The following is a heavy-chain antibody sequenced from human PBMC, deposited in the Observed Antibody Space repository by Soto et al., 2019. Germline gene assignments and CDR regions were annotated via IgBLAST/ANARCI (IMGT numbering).Heavy chain of an antibody. CDR1: GGSFSGYY. CDR2: INHSGST. J-gene: IGHJ4*02. V-gene: IGHV4-34*01. D-gene: IGHD5-12*01. CDR3: ARDRRSPSAYSGYRDQHTSPTDY. Sequence: SETLSLTCAVYGGSFSGYYWSWIRQPPGKGLEWIGEINHSGSTNYNPSLKSRVTISVNTSKNQFSLKLSSVTAADTAVYYCARDRRSPSAYSGYRDQHTSPTDYWGQGTLVTVAS.